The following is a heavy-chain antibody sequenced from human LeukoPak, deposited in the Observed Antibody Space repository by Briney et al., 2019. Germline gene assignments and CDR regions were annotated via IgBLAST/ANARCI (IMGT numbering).Heavy chain of an antibody. CDR1: GGSISSGGYY. Sequence: PSETLSLTCTVSGGSISSGGYYWSWIRQPPGKGLEWIGYIYHSGSTYYNPSLKSRVTISVDRSKNQFSLKLSSVTAADTAVYYCARGATRGFDPWGQGTLVIVSS. V-gene: IGHV4-30-2*01. J-gene: IGHJ5*02. D-gene: IGHD1-26*01. CDR3: ARGATRGFDP. CDR2: IYHSGST.